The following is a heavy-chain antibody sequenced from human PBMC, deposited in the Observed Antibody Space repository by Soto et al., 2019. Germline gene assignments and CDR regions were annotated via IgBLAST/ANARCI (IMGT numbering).Heavy chain of an antibody. CDR1: GGSISTYY. CDR3: VRVGGYYGDYPNFDY. V-gene: IGHV4-59*01. CDR2: IYYSGTT. J-gene: IGHJ4*02. D-gene: IGHD4-17*01. Sequence: QVQLQESGPGLVKPSETLSLTCTVSGGSISTYYWSWIRQPPGKGLEWIGYIYYSGTTKYNPSLKSRVTISVDTSKNHFSLKLSSVTAADTAVYYCVRVGGYYGDYPNFDYWGQGTLVTVSS.